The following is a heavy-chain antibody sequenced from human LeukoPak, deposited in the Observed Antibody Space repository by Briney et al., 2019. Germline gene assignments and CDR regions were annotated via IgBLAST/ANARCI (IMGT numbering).Heavy chain of an antibody. Sequence: SETLSLTCTASGGSISSSSFYWGWIRQPPGRGLEWIGSIYYSGSTSYNPSLKSRVTISVDTSKNQFSLKLSSVTAADTAVYYCAGGEVKGKKTFDYWGQGTLVTVSS. CDR2: IYYSGST. J-gene: IGHJ4*02. CDR1: GGSISSSSFY. D-gene: IGHD3-10*01. CDR3: AGGEVKGKKTFDY. V-gene: IGHV4-39*01.